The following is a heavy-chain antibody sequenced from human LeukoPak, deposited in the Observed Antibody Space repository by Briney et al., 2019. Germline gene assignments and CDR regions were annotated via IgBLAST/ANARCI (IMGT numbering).Heavy chain of an antibody. V-gene: IGHV4-31*03. Sequence: SQTLSFTCTVSGGSISSGGYYWCWIRQHPGKGLEWIGNIYYSGSTSYNPSLKSRGTISVATSKNQFSMKLSSVTAAATSVYFCARATAYYDYVWGSYRQYYFDYWGQGTLVTVSS. CDR2: IYYSGST. J-gene: IGHJ4*02. CDR1: GGSISSGGYY. D-gene: IGHD3-16*02. CDR3: ARATAYYDYVWGSYRQYYFDY.